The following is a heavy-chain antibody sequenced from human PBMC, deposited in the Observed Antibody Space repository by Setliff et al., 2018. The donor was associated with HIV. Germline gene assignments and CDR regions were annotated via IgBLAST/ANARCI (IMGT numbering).Heavy chain of an antibody. Sequence: ASVKVSCKASRSTFNSHTINWVRQAPGQGLDWMGGIIPILGVANYAQRFQGKVTITADKSTSTAYMELTSLRFDDTAMYYCVRGVQSPPHYSYYYMDVWGEGTMVTVSS. V-gene: IGHV1-69*10. J-gene: IGHJ6*03. CDR3: VRGVQSPPHYSYYYMDV. CDR1: RSTFNSHT. CDR2: IIPILGVA. D-gene: IGHD3-3*01.